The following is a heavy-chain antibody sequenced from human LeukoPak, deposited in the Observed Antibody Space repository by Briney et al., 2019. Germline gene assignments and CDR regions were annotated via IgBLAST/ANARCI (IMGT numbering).Heavy chain of an antibody. Sequence: PGRSLRLSCAASGFPFSSYAMHWVRQAPGKGLEWVAVISYDGSNKYYADSVKGRFTISRDNSKNTLYLQMNSLRAEDTAVYYCARRYGSGSYDGDWFDPWGQGTLVTVSS. CDR1: GFPFSSYA. J-gene: IGHJ5*02. CDR2: ISYDGSNK. CDR3: ARRYGSGSYDGDWFDP. V-gene: IGHV3-30-3*01. D-gene: IGHD3-10*01.